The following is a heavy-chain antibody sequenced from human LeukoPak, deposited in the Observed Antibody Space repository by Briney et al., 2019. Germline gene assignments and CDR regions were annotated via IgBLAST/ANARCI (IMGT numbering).Heavy chain of an antibody. Sequence: PGRSLRPSCAASGFTFSSYAMHWVRQAPGKGLEWVAVISYDGSNKYYADSVKGRFTISRDNSKNTLYLQMNSLRAEDTAVYYCARAIPDCSGGSCYSALIDYWGQGTLVTVSS. CDR3: ARAIPDCSGGSCYSALIDY. V-gene: IGHV3-30-3*01. J-gene: IGHJ4*02. CDR1: GFTFSSYA. CDR2: ISYDGSNK. D-gene: IGHD2-15*01.